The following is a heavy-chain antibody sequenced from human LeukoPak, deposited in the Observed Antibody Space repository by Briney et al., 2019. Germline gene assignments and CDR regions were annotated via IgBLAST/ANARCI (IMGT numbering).Heavy chain of an antibody. D-gene: IGHD2-15*01. J-gene: IGHJ4*02. CDR2: IYYSGST. V-gene: IGHV4-39*01. CDR3: ARGWRPMTTPLFDY. Sequence: PSETLSLTCTVSGGSISSSSYYWGWIRQPPGKGLEWIGSIYYSGSTYYNPSLKSRVTISVDTSKNQFSLKLSSVTAADTAVYYCARGWRPMTTPLFDYWGQGTLVTVSS. CDR1: GGSISSSSYY.